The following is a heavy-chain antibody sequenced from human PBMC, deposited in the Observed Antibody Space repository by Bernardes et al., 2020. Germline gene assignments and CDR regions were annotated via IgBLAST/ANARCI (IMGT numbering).Heavy chain of an antibody. CDR2: IGTAGDT. Sequence: GGSLRLSCAASGFTFSSYDMHWVRQATGKGLEWVSAIGTAGDTYYPGSVKGRFTISRENAKNSLYLQMNSLRAGDTAVYYCARAPPYDFWEESYYYYGMDVWGKGTTVTVSS. CDR1: GFTFSSYD. V-gene: IGHV3-13*01. J-gene: IGHJ6*04. CDR3: ARAPPYDFWEESYYYYGMDV. D-gene: IGHD3-3*01.